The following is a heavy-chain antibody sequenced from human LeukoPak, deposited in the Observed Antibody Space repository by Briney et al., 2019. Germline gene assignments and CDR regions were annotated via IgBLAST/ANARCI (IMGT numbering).Heavy chain of an antibody. J-gene: IGHJ4*02. D-gene: IGHD5-18*01. Sequence: PSETLSLTCTVSGGSISSGSYYWSWIRQPAGKGLEWIGRIYTSGSTHYNPSLKSRVTISVDTSKNQFSLKLSSVTAADTAVYYCARDTYNYGSSAYYFDYWGQGTLVTVSS. CDR2: IYTSGST. V-gene: IGHV4-61*02. CDR3: ARDTYNYGSSAYYFDY. CDR1: GGSISSGSYY.